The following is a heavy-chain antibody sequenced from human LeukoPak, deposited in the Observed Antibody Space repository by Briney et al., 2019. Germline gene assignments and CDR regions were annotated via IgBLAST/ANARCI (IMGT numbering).Heavy chain of an antibody. D-gene: IGHD2-15*01. CDR2: IYYSGST. V-gene: IGHV4-61*05. J-gene: IGHJ4*02. CDR1: GGSISSSSYY. CDR3: AAQVGYCTGGTCPIDY. Sequence: SETLSLTCTVSGGSISSSSYYWSWIRQPPGKGLEWIGYIYYSGSTNYNPSLKSRVTISVDTSKNQFSLKLSSVTAADTAVYYCAAQVGYCTGGTCPIDYWGQGTLVTVSS.